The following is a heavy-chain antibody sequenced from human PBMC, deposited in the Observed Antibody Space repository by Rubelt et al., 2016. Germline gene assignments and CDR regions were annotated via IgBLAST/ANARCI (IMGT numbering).Heavy chain of an antibody. V-gene: IGHV3-21*01. CDR3: ASQGRRGYSYGYVFWFDP. CDR2: ISSSSSYI. J-gene: IGHJ5*02. D-gene: IGHD5-18*01. Sequence: GLEWVSSISSSSSYIYYADSVKGRFTISRDNAKNSLYLQMNSLRAEDTAVYYCASQGRRGYSYGYVFWFDPWGQGTLVTVSS.